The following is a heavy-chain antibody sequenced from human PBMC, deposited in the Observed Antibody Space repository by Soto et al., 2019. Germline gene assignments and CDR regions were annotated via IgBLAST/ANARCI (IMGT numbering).Heavy chain of an antibody. J-gene: IGHJ3*01. CDR3: ARRASR. V-gene: IGHV3-48*03. Sequence: GGSLRLSCAVSGFTFSSSEMYWVRQAPGKGLGWISYIHPSGQPIFYADSVKGRFTISRDNANNSVFLQMNSLRAEDTAVYYCARRASRWGQGTMVTVSS. CDR1: GFTFSSSE. CDR2: IHPSGQPI. D-gene: IGHD1-26*01.